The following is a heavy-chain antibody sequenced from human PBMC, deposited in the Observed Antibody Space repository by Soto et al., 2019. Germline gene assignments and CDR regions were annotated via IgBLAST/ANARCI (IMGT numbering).Heavy chain of an antibody. Sequence: GGSLRLSCAASGFTFSSYWMSWVRQAPGKGLEWVARINQDGSEKYYVDSVKGRFTISRDNAKNSLYPQMNSLRAEDTAVHYCARDYPGGSYYDYWGQGTLVTVSS. J-gene: IGHJ4*02. V-gene: IGHV3-7*03. CDR1: GFTFSSYW. D-gene: IGHD1-26*01. CDR3: ARDYPGGSYYDY. CDR2: INQDGSEK.